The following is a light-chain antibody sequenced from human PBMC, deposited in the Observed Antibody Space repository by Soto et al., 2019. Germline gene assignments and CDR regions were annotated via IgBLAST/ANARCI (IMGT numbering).Light chain of an antibody. CDR3: LLSYSGSRV. CDR2: DIN. CDR1: TGAVTSGHY. V-gene: IGLV7-46*01. J-gene: IGLJ2*01. Sequence: QPVVTQEPSLTVSPGGTVTLTCGSSTGAVTSGHYPYWFQQKPGQAPKTLIYDINNKHSWTPARFSGSLLGDKAALTVSGARPEDEAEYYCLLSYSGSRVFGGGTKLTVL.